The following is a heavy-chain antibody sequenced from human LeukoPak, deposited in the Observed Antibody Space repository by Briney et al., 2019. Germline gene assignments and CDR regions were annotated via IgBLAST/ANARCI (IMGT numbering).Heavy chain of an antibody. CDR2: INYSGST. CDR3: AKSNGYGLIDI. J-gene: IGHJ3*02. D-gene: IGHD3-22*01. Sequence: PSETLSLTCAVYGGSFSGYYWSWIRQPPGKGLEWIGEINYSGSTNYNPSLKSRVTISVDTSNNHFSLKLNSVTAADTAVYYCAKSNGYGLIDIWGQGTMVTVSS. V-gene: IGHV4-34*01. CDR1: GGSFSGYY.